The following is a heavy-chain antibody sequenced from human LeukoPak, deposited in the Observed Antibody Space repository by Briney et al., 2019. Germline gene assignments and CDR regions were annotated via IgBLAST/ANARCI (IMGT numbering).Heavy chain of an antibody. CDR1: GFSFRDYS. CDR3: MGDYYTSTSCSTTF. CDR2: ISNTRTYI. D-gene: IGHD2-2*02. J-gene: IGHJ4*02. V-gene: IGHV3-21*01. Sequence: GGSLRLSCDASGFSFRDYSMNWVRQAPGKGLEWVSSISNTRTYIYYADSVKGRFTISRDNAKRSLYLQMNSLRAEDTAVYYCMGDYYTSTSCSTTFWGQGTLVTVSS.